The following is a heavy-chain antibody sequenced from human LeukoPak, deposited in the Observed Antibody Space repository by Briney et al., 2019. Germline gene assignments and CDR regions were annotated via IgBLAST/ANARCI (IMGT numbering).Heavy chain of an antibody. V-gene: IGHV1-18*01. D-gene: IGHD5-18*01. CDR1: GYTFTDYG. J-gene: IGHJ4*02. CDR2: ISTYNGNT. CDR3: ARDSQSVRGYSYGPPDY. Sequence: GASVKVSYKASGYTFTDYGISWVRQAPGQGPEWMGWISTYNGNTNYVQKLQGGVTMTTDTSTSTAYMELMSLRSDDTAVYYCARDSQSVRGYSYGPPDYWGQGTLVTVSS.